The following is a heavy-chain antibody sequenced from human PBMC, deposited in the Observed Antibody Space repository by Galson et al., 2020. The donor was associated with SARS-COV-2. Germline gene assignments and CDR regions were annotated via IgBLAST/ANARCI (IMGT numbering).Heavy chain of an antibody. Sequence: GSLRLSCAASGFTFDDYGMSWVRQAPGKGLEWVSGINWNGGSTGYADSVKGRFTISRDNAKNSLYLQMNSLRAEDTALYYCARDLPYLHYDFWSGYPGACAFDIWGKGTMVTVSS. CDR2: INWNGGST. J-gene: IGHJ3*02. CDR3: ARDLPYLHYDFWSGYPGACAFDI. V-gene: IGHV3-20*04. CDR1: GFTFDDYG. D-gene: IGHD3-3*01.